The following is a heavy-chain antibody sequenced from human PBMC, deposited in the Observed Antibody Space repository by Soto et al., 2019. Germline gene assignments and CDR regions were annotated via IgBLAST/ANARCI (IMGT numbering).Heavy chain of an antibody. CDR1: GYTFTSYY. V-gene: IGHV1-46*01. Sequence: QVQLVQSGAEVKKPGASVKVSCKASGYTFTSYYMHWVRQAPGQGLEWMGIINPSGGSTSYAQKFQGRVTMTRDTSTSTVYMELSSLRSEDTAVYYCARDRYCSGWESYYFDYWGPGTLVTVSS. J-gene: IGHJ4*02. D-gene: IGHD6-19*01. CDR2: INPSGGST. CDR3: ARDRYCSGWESYYFDY.